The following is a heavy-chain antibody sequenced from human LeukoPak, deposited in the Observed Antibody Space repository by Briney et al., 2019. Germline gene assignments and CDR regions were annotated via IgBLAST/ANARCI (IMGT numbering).Heavy chain of an antibody. V-gene: IGHV3-7*01. D-gene: IGHD6-13*01. CDR1: GFTFTSYW. CDR2: IRQDGSEK. CDR3: ARYGTAAGLYFDL. J-gene: IGHJ4*01. Sequence: GGSLRLSCAVSGFTFTSYWMNWVRQAPGKGLEWVASIRQDGSEKSYMDSVKGRFTISRDNTKNSLYPQINSIRAEDTAEYYCARYGTAAGLYFDLWGQGNLVTVSS.